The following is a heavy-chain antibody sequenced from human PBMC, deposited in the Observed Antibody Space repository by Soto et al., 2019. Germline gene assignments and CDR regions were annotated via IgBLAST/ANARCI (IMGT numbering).Heavy chain of an antibody. CDR2: ISGSGGST. CDR3: ATTTSITMIVVIIRSFDY. CDR1: GFTFSSYA. J-gene: IGHJ4*02. V-gene: IGHV3-23*01. Sequence: GGSLRLSCAASGFTFSSYAMSWVRQAPGKVLEWVSAISGSGGSTYYADSVKGRFTISRDNSKNTLYLQMNSLRAEDAAVYYCATTTSITMIVVIIRSFDYWGQGTLVTVSS. D-gene: IGHD3-22*01.